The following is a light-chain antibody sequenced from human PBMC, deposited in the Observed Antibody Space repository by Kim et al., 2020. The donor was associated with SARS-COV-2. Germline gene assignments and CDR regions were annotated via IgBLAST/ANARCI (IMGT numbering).Light chain of an antibody. CDR3: QVWDGRSDHVV. Sequence: AKFPGGGSNMAKDGVNGYQQWPGQVPVVVIYYDQDRPSATPERFSGSSSGKTATLTISRVEAGDEADCYCQVWDGRSDHVVFGGGTQLTVL. V-gene: IGLV3-21*04. CDR2: YDQ. J-gene: IGLJ2*01. CDR1: NMAKDG.